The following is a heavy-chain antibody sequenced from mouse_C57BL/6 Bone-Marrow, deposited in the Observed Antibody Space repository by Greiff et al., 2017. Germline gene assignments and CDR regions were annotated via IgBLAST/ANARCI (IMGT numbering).Heavy chain of an antibody. CDR3: ARDGAIAYYSTSYAMDY. J-gene: IGHJ4*01. D-gene: IGHD2-5*01. CDR2: ISDGGSYT. Sequence: EVQLVESGGGLVKPGGSLKLSCAASGFTFSSYAMSWVRQTPEKRLEWVATISDGGSYTYYPDNVKGRFTISSDNAKKNLCLQMSHLKAEDTSMYYCARDGAIAYYSTSYAMDYWGQGTSVTVSS. CDR1: GFTFSSYA. V-gene: IGHV5-4*01.